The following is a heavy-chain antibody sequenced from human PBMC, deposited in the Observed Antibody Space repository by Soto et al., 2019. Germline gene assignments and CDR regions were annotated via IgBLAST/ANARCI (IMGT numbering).Heavy chain of an antibody. V-gene: IGHV4-59*08. J-gene: IGHJ6*03. CDR1: GGSISSYY. CDR2: IYYSGST. D-gene: IGHD3-3*01. Sequence: PSETLSLTCTVSGGSISSYYWSWIRQPPGKGLEWIGYIYYSGSTNYNPSLKSRVTISVDTSKNQFSLKLSSVTAADTAVYYCARIDFWSGSHYYYYYMDVWGKGTTVTVSS. CDR3: ARIDFWSGSHYYYYYMDV.